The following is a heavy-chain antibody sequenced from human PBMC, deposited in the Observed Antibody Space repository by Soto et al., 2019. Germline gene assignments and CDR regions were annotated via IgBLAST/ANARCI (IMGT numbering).Heavy chain of an antibody. CDR2: IIPIFGTA. J-gene: IGHJ5*02. CDR3: ATEGIVGAKGPNWFDP. D-gene: IGHD1-26*01. V-gene: IGHV1-69*13. Sequence: VNVAWTGSGGGFSGYAVGWVRQAPGQGLEWMGGIIPIFGTANYAQKFQGRVTITADKSTSTAYMELSSLRSEDTAVYYGATEGIVGAKGPNWFDPPAQRPLGTVSS. CDR1: GGGFSGYA.